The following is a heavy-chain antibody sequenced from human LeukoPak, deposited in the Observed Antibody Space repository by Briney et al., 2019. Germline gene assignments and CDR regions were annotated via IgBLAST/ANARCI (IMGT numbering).Heavy chain of an antibody. V-gene: IGHV4-59*01. CDR3: ASEGATSPFDY. J-gene: IGHJ4*02. CDR1: GGSISSYY. D-gene: IGHD1-26*01. CDR2: IYYSGIT. Sequence: SETLSLTCTVSGGSISSYYWSWIRQPPGKGLEWIGYIYYSGITNYNPSLKSRVTISLDTSKNQFSLRLSSVTAADTAVYYCASEGATSPFDYWGQGTLVTVSS.